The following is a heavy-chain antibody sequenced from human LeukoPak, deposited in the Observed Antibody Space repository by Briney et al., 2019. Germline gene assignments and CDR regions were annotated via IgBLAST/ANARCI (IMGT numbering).Heavy chain of an antibody. Sequence: ASVKVSCKASGYTFTSYAMHWVRQAPGQRLEWMGWINAGNGNTKYSQKFQGRVTITRDTSASTAYMELSSLRSEDTAVCYCARAGYSSGWPHYGMDVWGKGTTVTVSS. J-gene: IGHJ6*04. D-gene: IGHD6-19*01. CDR2: INAGNGNT. CDR1: GYTFTSYA. CDR3: ARAGYSSGWPHYGMDV. V-gene: IGHV1-3*01.